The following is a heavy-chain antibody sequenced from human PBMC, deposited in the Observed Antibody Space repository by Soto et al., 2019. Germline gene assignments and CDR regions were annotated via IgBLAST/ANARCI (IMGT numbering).Heavy chain of an antibody. J-gene: IGHJ1*01. CDR2: ISYDGSSK. Sequence: QVQLVESGGGVVQPGRSLRLSCAASGFTFSSYGMHWVRQAPGKGLEWVAVISYDGSSKYYADSVKGRFTISRDNSKNTLYLQMNSLRAEDTAVYYCAKDSPYFQHWGQGTLVTVSS. CDR1: GFTFSSYG. CDR3: AKDSPYFQH. V-gene: IGHV3-30*18.